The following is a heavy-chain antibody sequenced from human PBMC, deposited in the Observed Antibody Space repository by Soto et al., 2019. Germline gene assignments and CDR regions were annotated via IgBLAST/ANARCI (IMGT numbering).Heavy chain of an antibody. D-gene: IGHD4-17*01. CDR2: MSSRSGCI. CDR3: SEGPGGFVRSDGFDY. J-gene: IGHJ4*03. Sequence: EVQLVESGGGLVKPGGSLRLSCAASGFSFSSYTMNWVRLAPGKGLEWVSSMSSRSGCIYYADSIMSRFTISRDNAKNSLQQQMRTRIAEDAAVYYCSEGPGGFVRSDGFDYWGQGTLVTVSS. CDR1: GFSFSSYT. V-gene: IGHV3-21*06.